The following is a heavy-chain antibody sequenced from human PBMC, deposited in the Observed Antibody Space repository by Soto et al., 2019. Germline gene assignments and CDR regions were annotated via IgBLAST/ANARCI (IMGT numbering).Heavy chain of an antibody. D-gene: IGHD4-4*01. CDR2: INTSGGST. Sequence: ASVKVSCKASGYTFTTNYMHWVRQAPGQGLEWMGIINTSGGSTTYAQKFQGRVTMTRDTSTSTVYMELSSLRSEDTAVYYCARDTPITTNGPFDYWGQGTLVTVSS. CDR3: ARDTPITTNGPFDY. V-gene: IGHV1-46*01. CDR1: GYTFTTNY. J-gene: IGHJ4*02.